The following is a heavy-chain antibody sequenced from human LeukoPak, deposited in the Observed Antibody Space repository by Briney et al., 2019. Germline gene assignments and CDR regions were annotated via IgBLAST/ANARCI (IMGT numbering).Heavy chain of an antibody. CDR1: GYTLTELS. CDR3: ATVSYYYDSSGYQGYFQH. Sequence: ASVKVSCKVSGYTLTELSIHWVRQAPGKGLEWMRGFDPEDGETIYAQRFQGRVTMTEDTPTDTAYMELSSLRSEDAAVYYCATVSYYYDSSGYQGYFQHWGQGTLVTVSS. CDR2: FDPEDGET. V-gene: IGHV1-24*01. D-gene: IGHD3-22*01. J-gene: IGHJ1*01.